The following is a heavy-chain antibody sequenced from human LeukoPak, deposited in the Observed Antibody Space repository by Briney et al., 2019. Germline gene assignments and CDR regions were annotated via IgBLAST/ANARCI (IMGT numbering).Heavy chain of an antibody. V-gene: IGHV3-48*03. CDR2: ISDSGKTR. D-gene: IGHD5-12*01. Sequence: GGSLRLSCAASGFTLSSSEMNWVRQAPGKGLEWVSYISDSGKTRYNADSVKGRSTISRDNAKNSLYLQMNSLRGEDTAVYYCARDYSGWSLDPWGQGTLVTVSS. CDR3: ARDYSGWSLDP. CDR1: GFTLSSSE. J-gene: IGHJ5*02.